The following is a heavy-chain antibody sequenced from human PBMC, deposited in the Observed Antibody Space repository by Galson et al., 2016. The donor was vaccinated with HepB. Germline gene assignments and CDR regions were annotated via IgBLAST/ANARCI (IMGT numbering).Heavy chain of an antibody. J-gene: IGHJ4*02. CDR1: GFTFDNYA. D-gene: IGHD6-19*01. Sequence: SLRLSCAASGFTFDNYAMNWVRQAPGEGLEWVSAISGSGESPHYADSVKGRFTISRDNSKDTLYLQMNSLRAEDTAVYYCARGRSSGWWSEGFDYWGQGTLVTVSS. CDR3: ARGRSSGWWSEGFDY. CDR2: ISGSGESP. V-gene: IGHV3-23*01.